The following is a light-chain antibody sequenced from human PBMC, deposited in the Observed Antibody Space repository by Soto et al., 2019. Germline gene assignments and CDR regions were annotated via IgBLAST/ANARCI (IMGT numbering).Light chain of an antibody. CDR2: AAS. V-gene: IGKV1-39*01. CDR3: QQSYITPWT. Sequence: DIQMTQSPSSMSASIGDRVTITCRASQSISNYLNWYQHQPGKAPQLLIFAASNLQSGVPSRFSGSGSGADFTLTISSLEPPDFATYYCQQSYITPWTFGQGTRVAIK. J-gene: IGKJ1*01. CDR1: QSISNY.